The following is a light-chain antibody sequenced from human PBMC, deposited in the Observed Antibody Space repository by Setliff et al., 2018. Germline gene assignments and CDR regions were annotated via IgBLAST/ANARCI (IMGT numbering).Light chain of an antibody. CDR1: SSDVGGYNY. CDR3: CSYAGSYTSLYV. CDR2: DVS. V-gene: IGLV2-11*01. Sequence: QSALTQPRSVSGSPGQSVTISCTGTSSDVGGYNYVSWYQQHPGKAPKLMIYDVSKRPSGVPDRFSGSKSGNTASLTISGLQAEDGADYYCCSYAGSYTSLYVFGTGTKVTVL. J-gene: IGLJ1*01.